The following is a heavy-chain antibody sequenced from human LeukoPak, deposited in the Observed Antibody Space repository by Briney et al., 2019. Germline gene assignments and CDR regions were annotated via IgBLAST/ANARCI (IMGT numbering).Heavy chain of an antibody. V-gene: IGHV4-59*01. CDR2: IYYSGST. J-gene: IGHJ4*02. Sequence: SETLSLTCTVSGGSISSYYWSWIRQPPGKGLEWIGYIYYSGSTNYNPSLKSRVTISVDTSKSQFSLKLSSVTAADTAVYYCARTIHSSSWFEIDYWGQGTLVTVSS. CDR3: ARTIHSSSWFEIDY. D-gene: IGHD6-13*01. CDR1: GGSISSYY.